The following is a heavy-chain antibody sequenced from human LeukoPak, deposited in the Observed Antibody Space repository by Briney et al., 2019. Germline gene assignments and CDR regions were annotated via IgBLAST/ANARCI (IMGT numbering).Heavy chain of an antibody. J-gene: IGHJ5*02. CDR1: GGSISSSSYY. CDR3: ARGRKCVIVPAANNWYDR. V-gene: IGHV4-39*01. D-gene: IGHD2-2*01. Sequence: SETLSLTCTVSGGSISSSSYYWGWIRQPPGEGLEWIGSIYYSGSTYYNPSLKSRVTISVDTSKNQFSLKLSSVTAADTAVYYCARGRKCVIVPAANNWYDRWGQGTLVTVSS. CDR2: IYYSGST.